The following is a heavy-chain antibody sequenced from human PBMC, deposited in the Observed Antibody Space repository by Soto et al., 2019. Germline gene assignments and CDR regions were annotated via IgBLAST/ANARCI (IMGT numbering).Heavy chain of an antibody. CDR3: ARNDIVVVPAAMDY. Sequence: SETLSLTCAVYGGSFSGYYWSWIRQPPGKGLEWIGEINHSGSTNYNPSLKSRVTISVDTSKNQFSLKLSSVTTADTAVYYCARNDIVVVPAAMDYWGQGTLVTVSS. D-gene: IGHD2-2*01. V-gene: IGHV4-34*01. CDR1: GGSFSGYY. CDR2: INHSGST. J-gene: IGHJ4*02.